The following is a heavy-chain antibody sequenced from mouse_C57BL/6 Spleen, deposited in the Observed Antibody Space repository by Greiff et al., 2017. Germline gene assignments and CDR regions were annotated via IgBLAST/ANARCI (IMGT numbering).Heavy chain of an antibody. D-gene: IGHD4-1*01. CDR3: AKKGNWDYAMDY. CDR2: ILPGSGST. CDR1: GYTFTGYW. V-gene: IGHV1-9*01. J-gene: IGHJ4*01. Sequence: QVTLKVSGAELMKPGASVKLSCKATGYTFTGYWIEWVKQRPGHGLEWIGEILPGSGSTNYNEKFKGKATFTAATSSNTAYMQLSSLTTEDSAIYDCAKKGNWDYAMDYWGQGTSVTVSS.